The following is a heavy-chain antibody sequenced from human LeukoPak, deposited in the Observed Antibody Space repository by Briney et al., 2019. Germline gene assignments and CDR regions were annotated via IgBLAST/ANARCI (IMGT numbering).Heavy chain of an antibody. V-gene: IGHV1-18*01. CDR1: GYTFTSYG. D-gene: IGHD4-23*01. Sequence: RWASVKVSCKASGYTFTSYGISWVRQAPGQGLEWMGWITTYNDDTNYAQKLQGRVTMTTDTSTGTAYMELRSLRSDDTAVYYCARDLRPRTTVVTIFDYWGQGTLVTVSS. CDR2: ITTYNDDT. CDR3: ARDLRPRTTVVTIFDY. J-gene: IGHJ4*01.